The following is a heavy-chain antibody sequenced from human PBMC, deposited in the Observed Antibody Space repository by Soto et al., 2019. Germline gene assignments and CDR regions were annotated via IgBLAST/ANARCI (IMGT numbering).Heavy chain of an antibody. J-gene: IGHJ6*02. CDR2: ISYDGSNK. V-gene: IGHV3-30*18. CDR1: GFTFSSYG. CDR3: AKDRDNWTLLRYYYYYGMDV. Sequence: PGGSLRLSCAASGFTFSSYGMHWVRQAPGKGLEWVAVISYDGSNKYYADSVKGRFTISRDNSKNTLYLQMNSLRAEDTAVYYCAKDRDNWTLLRYYYYYGMDVWGQGTTVTVSS. D-gene: IGHD1-20*01.